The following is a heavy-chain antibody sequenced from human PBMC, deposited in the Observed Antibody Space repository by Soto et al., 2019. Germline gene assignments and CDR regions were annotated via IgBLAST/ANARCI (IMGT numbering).Heavy chain of an antibody. CDR2: ISDTSSSK. D-gene: IGHD6-19*01. Sequence: EVQLVESGGGLVKPGESLRLSCAASGFTFRSYSMNWVRQAQGKGLEWVSSISDTSSSKYYADSIKGRFTISRDNAKNSLFLQMNSLRAEDTAVYFCARERGSWYYFDFWGQGTLVTVSS. J-gene: IGHJ4*02. CDR3: ARERGSWYYFDF. CDR1: GFTFRSYS. V-gene: IGHV3-21*01.